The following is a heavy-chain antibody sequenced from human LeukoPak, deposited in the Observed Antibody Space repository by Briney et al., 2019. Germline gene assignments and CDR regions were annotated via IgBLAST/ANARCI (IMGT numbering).Heavy chain of an antibody. Sequence: ASVKVSCKAFGYTFTSNYMHWVRQAPVQGPEWMGVISPSGGSTTYAQKFQGRVTMTRDTSTSTVYMELSSLRSEDTAVYYCARGFSYYDSSGYLYYFDYWGQGTLVTVSS. J-gene: IGHJ4*02. CDR3: ARGFSYYDSSGYLYYFDY. V-gene: IGHV1-46*01. CDR1: GYTFTSNY. CDR2: ISPSGGST. D-gene: IGHD3-22*01.